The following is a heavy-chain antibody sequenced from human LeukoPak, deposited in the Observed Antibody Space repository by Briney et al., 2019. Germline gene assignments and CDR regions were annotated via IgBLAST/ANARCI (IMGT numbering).Heavy chain of an antibody. CDR3: AREAKIAAAGWVYYYYYGMDV. V-gene: IGHV1-8*01. J-gene: IGHJ6*02. D-gene: IGHD6-13*01. CDR2: MNPNSGNT. Sequence: ASVKVSCKASGYTFTSYDINWVRQATGQGLEWMGWMNPNSGNTGYAQKFQGRVTMTRNTSISTAYMELSSLRSEDTAVYYCAREAKIAAAGWVYYYYYGMDVWGQGTTVTVSS. CDR1: GYTFTSYD.